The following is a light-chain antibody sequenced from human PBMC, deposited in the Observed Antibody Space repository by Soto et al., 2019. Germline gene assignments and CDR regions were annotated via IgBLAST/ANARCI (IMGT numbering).Light chain of an antibody. CDR2: DAS. CDR3: QQRTVWPMT. J-gene: IGKJ5*01. Sequence: EGVLTQSPAPLSLSPGERATPSCRSSQSVSTYLAWDQQQPGPAPSLLIYDASTRATGIPARFSGSGSGTDFTLTISSLEAEDFAVYYCQQRTVWPMTFGQGTRLEIK. V-gene: IGKV3-11*01. CDR1: QSVSTY.